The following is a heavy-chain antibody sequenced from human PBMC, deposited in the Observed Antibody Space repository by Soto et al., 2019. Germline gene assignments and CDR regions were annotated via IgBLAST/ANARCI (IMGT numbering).Heavy chain of an antibody. Sequence: HPGGSLRLSCTASGFTFGDYAMSWFRQAPGKGLEWVGFIGSRVYGATTEYAASVKGRFTISRDDSKSIAYLQMNSLKTEDTAVYYCTRKATKYYFDYWGQGTLVTSPQ. J-gene: IGHJ4*02. D-gene: IGHD5-12*01. V-gene: IGHV3-49*03. CDR1: GFTFGDYA. CDR2: IGSRVYGATT. CDR3: TRKATKYYFDY.